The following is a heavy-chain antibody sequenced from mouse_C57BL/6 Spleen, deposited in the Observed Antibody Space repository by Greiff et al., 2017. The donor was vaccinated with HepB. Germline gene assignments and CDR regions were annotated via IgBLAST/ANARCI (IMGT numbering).Heavy chain of an antibody. CDR1: GYTFTSYW. Sequence: QVPLQQPGAELVMPVASVTLSCKASGYTFTSYWIHWVKQRPRQGLEWIGEIDPSDSYTNYNQKFKGKSTLTVDKSSSTAYMQLSSLTSEDSAVYYCARVGFSFAYWGQGTLVTVSA. CDR3: ARVGFSFAY. D-gene: IGHD4-1*01. J-gene: IGHJ3*01. V-gene: IGHV1-69*01. CDR2: IDPSDSYT.